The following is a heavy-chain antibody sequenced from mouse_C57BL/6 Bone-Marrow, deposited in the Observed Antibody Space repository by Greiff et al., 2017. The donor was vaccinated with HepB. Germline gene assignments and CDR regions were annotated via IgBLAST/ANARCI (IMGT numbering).Heavy chain of an antibody. Sequence: EVHLVESGGGLVQPGESLKLSCESTEYEFPTHDMSWVRKTPEKRLELVAAINSDGGCTYYPDTMERRFIISRDNTKKTLYLQMSSLRSEDTALYYCARHYYGSPYAMDYWGQGTSVTVSS. J-gene: IGHJ4*01. D-gene: IGHD1-1*01. V-gene: IGHV5-2*01. CDR3: ARHYYGSPYAMDY. CDR2: INSDGGCT. CDR1: EYEFPTHD.